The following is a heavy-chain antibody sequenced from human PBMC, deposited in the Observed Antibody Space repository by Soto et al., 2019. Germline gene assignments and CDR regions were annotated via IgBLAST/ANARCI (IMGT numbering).Heavy chain of an antibody. CDR3: ARERGPGELLGHFDL. J-gene: IGHJ4*02. D-gene: IGHD1-26*01. Sequence: QEQLVQSGAEVKKPGSSVKVSCKASGGIFSSYALSWVRQAPGQGLEWMGGIIPIFGTSNYAQKFQGRVTITADESTSTAYMELSSLTSEDTAVYYCARERGPGELLGHFDLWGQGTLVTVSS. V-gene: IGHV1-69*01. CDR2: IIPIFGTS. CDR1: GGIFSSYA.